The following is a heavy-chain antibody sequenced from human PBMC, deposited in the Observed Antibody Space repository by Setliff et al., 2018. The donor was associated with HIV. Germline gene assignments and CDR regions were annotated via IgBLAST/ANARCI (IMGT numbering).Heavy chain of an antibody. V-gene: IGHV3-30*01. CDR3: ASARIPTGGTSTSFDY. J-gene: IGHJ4*02. CDR1: GFTFSTFG. D-gene: IGHD1-1*01. CDR2: ISYDGRTT. Sequence: GESLRLSCVASGFTFSTFGMYWVRQAPAKGLEWVSAISYDGRTTHYADSVMGRFTVSRDNSKNTLYLQVNGLRPDDTGVYYCASARIPTGGTSTSFDYWGQGTQVTVSS.